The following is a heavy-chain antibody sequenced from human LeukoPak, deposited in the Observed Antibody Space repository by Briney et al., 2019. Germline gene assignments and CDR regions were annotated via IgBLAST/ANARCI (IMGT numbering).Heavy chain of an antibody. J-gene: IGHJ5*02. CDR1: GGTFSSYA. CDR2: IIPIFGTA. V-gene: IGHV1-69*13. D-gene: IGHD5-18*01. CDR3: ARELKGYSYGPNWFDP. Sequence: ASVKASCKASGGTFSSYAISWVRQAPGQGLEWMGGIIPIFGTANNAQKFQGRVTITADESTSTAYMELSSLRSEDTAVYYCARELKGYSYGPNWFDPWGQGTLVTASS.